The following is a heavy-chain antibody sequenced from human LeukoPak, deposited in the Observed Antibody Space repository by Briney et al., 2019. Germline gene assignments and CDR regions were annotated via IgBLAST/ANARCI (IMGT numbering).Heavy chain of an antibody. CDR3: ARDLVHCSSTSCYGNWFDP. CDR2: ISSSGSTI. Sequence: GRSLRLSCAASGFTFSDYYMSWIRQAPGKGLEWVSYISSSGSTIYYADSVKGRFTISRDNAKNSLYLQMNSLRAEDTAVYYCARDLVHCSSTSCYGNWFDPWGQGNVVTVSS. CDR1: GFTFSDYY. J-gene: IGHJ5*02. D-gene: IGHD2-2*01. V-gene: IGHV3-11*04.